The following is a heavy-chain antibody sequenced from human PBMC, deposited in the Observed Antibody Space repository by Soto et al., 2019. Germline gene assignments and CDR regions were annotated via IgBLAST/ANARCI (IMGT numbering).Heavy chain of an antibody. CDR2: ITTNGHT. CDR3: AREGRWELLRDAFDI. V-gene: IGHV3-23*01. Sequence: GGSLRLSCETSGFTFSNCVMTWVRQPPGKRLEWVSVITTNGHTAYADSVKGRFTISRDNSKNAAYLQMNSLRAEDTAVYYCAREGRWELLRDAFDIWGQGTMVTVSS. CDR1: GFTFSNCV. J-gene: IGHJ3*02. D-gene: IGHD1-26*01.